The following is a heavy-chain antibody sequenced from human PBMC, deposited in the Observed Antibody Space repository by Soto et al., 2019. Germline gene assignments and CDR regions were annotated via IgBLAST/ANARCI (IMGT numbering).Heavy chain of an antibody. CDR1: GGSISSGYYY. CDR3: ARGVVLSVPTIIDY. D-gene: IGHD2-21*02. Sequence: QVQLQESGPGLVKPSQTLSLTCTVSGGSISSGYYYWTWIRQHPGKGLDWIGYIYNSGSTHYNPSLKSRVTFSVDTSENQFTLKLDSVTAADTAVYYCARGVVLSVPTIIDYWGQGTLVTVSS. CDR2: IYNSGST. V-gene: IGHV4-31*03. J-gene: IGHJ4*02.